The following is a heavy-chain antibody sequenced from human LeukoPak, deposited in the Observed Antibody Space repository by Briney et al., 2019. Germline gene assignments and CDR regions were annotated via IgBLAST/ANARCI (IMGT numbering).Heavy chain of an antibody. Sequence: PGGSLRLSCAASGFTFSSYSMNWVRQAPGKGLEWVSYISSSSSTIYYADSVKGRFTISRDNAKNSLYLQMNSLRAEDTAVYYCARDPPYDTHAFDIWGQGTMVTVSS. CDR2: ISSSSSTI. CDR3: ARDPPYDTHAFDI. D-gene: IGHD3-9*01. CDR1: GFTFSSYS. V-gene: IGHV3-48*04. J-gene: IGHJ3*02.